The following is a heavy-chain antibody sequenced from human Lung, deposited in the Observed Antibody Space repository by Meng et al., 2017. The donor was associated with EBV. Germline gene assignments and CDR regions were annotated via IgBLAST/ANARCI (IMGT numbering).Heavy chain of an antibody. CDR1: GGSISSSNW. J-gene: IGHJ1*01. CDR3: LRGSGGSV. V-gene: IGHV4-4*02. Sequence: QVQLQEAGPGLVKPSGTLSLTCAVSGGSISSSNWWSWVRQPPGKGLEWIGETSHSGSTNYSPSLKSRVTISLDKSKNQLSLKLNSVTAADTAVYHCLRGSGGSVWGQGTLVTVSS. CDR2: TSHSGST. D-gene: IGHD3-10*01.